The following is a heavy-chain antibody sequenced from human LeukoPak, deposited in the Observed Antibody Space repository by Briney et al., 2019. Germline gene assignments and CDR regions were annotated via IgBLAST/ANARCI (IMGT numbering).Heavy chain of an antibody. Sequence: GGSLRLSCAASGFTVSSNYMSWVRQAPGKGLEWVSVIYTGVGTYYADSVKGRFTISRDNSNNTLYLQMNSLRVDDTAVYYCARDSCSGGSCYSDYWGQGTPVTVSS. J-gene: IGHJ4*02. CDR1: GFTVSSNY. CDR2: IYTGVGT. V-gene: IGHV3-53*01. CDR3: ARDSCSGGSCYSDY. D-gene: IGHD2-15*01.